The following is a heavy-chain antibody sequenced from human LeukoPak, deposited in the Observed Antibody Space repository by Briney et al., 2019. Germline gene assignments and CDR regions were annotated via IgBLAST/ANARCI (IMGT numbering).Heavy chain of an antibody. CDR3: ARDPYIAALDY. Sequence: SGTLSLTCAVSGGSISSSSFYWGWIRQPPGKGLVWIGSIYYSGSTYNNPSLKSRVTISVDTSKNQFSLKLSPVTATDTAVYYCARDPYIAALDYWGQGTLVTVSS. J-gene: IGHJ4*02. CDR2: IYYSGST. D-gene: IGHD6-13*01. CDR1: GGSISSSSFY. V-gene: IGHV4-39*07.